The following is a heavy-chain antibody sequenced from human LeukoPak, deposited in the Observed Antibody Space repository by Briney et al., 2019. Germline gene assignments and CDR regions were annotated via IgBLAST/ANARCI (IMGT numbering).Heavy chain of an antibody. Sequence: PGGSLRLSCAASGFTFSSYWMSWVRQAPGKGLEWVANIKQDGSEKYYVDSVKGRFTISRDNAKNSLYLQMNSLRAEDTAVYYCARDYDYVWGSYRYTAGFDYWGQGTLVTVSS. CDR2: IKQDGSEK. D-gene: IGHD3-16*02. J-gene: IGHJ4*02. V-gene: IGHV3-7*01. CDR3: ARDYDYVWGSYRYTAGFDY. CDR1: GFTFSSYW.